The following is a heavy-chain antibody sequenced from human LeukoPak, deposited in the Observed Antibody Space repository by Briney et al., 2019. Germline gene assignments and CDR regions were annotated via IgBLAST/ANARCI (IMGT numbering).Heavy chain of an antibody. CDR1: GGSISSYY. Sequence: PSETLSLTCTVSGGSISSYYWSWIRQPPGKGLEWIGYIYSSGSANYNPSLKSRVTISVDTPKNQFSLKLSSVTAADTAVYYCASAQRLRVFYLDYWGQGTLVTVSS. V-gene: IGHV4-59*01. J-gene: IGHJ4*02. CDR3: ASAQRLRVFYLDY. CDR2: IYSSGSA. D-gene: IGHD4-17*01.